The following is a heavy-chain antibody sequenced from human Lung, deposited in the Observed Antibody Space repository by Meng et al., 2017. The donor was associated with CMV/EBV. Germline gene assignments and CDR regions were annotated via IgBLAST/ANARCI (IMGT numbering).Heavy chain of an antibody. CDR1: GGSISSSSYY. D-gene: IGHD6-19*01. J-gene: IGHJ4*02. CDR2: IYYSGST. CDR3: ARSHSSGWPFDY. V-gene: IGHV4-39*07. Sequence: SXTXSLXCTVSGGSISSSSYYWGWIRQPPRKGLEWIGSIYYSGSTYYNPSLKSRVTISVDTSKNQFSLKLSSVTAADTAVYYCARSHSSGWPFDYWGQGTLVTVSS.